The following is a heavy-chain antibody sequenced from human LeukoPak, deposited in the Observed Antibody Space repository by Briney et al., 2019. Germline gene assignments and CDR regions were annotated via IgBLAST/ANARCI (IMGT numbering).Heavy chain of an antibody. D-gene: IGHD3-10*01. V-gene: IGHV3-48*02. CDR2: IISDSRTI. Sequence: GGSLRLSCAASGFTFSSYSMNWVRQAPGKGLEWVSYIISDSRTIYYADSVKGRFTISRDNAKNSLYLQMKSLRDEDTAVYYCARYGSGTSYITNYFDYWGQGTLVTVSS. J-gene: IGHJ4*02. CDR1: GFTFSSYS. CDR3: ARYGSGTSYITNYFDY.